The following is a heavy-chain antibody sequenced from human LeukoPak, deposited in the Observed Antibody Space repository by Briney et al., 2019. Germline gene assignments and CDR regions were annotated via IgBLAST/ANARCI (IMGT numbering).Heavy chain of an antibody. Sequence: SVKVSCKASGGTFSSYAISWVRQAPGQGLEWMGGIIPIFGTANYAQKFQGRVTITADESTSTAYMELSSLRSEDTAVYYCARVKVGTGASYFDYWGQGTLVTVSS. D-gene: IGHD2-21*02. CDR2: IIPIFGTA. J-gene: IGHJ4*02. V-gene: IGHV1-69*13. CDR3: ARVKVGTGASYFDY. CDR1: GGTFSSYA.